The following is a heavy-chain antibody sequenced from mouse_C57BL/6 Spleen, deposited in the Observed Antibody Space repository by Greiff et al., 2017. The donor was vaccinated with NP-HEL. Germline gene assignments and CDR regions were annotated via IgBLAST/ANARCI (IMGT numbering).Heavy chain of an antibody. Sequence: VTLKESGAELVKPGASVKLSCTASGFNIKDYYMHWVKQRTEQGLEWIGRIDPEDGETKYAPKFPGKATITADTSSNTAYLQLSSLTSEDTAVYYCARSGSHYYAMDYWGQGTSVTVSS. CDR3: ARSGSHYYAMDY. V-gene: IGHV14-2*01. D-gene: IGHD3-1*01. CDR1: GFNIKDYY. CDR2: IDPEDGET. J-gene: IGHJ4*01.